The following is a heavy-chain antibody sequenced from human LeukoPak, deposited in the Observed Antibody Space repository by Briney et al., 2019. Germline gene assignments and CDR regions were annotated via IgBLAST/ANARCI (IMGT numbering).Heavy chain of an antibody. CDR1: GVSISSYY. CDR2: MYYSGST. CDR3: ARGGFGD. V-gene: IGHV4-59*01. J-gene: IGHJ4*02. D-gene: IGHD3-3*01. Sequence: KTSETLSLTYNVSGVSISSYYWSWIRQPPGKGLEWIGYMYYSGSTNYNSSLKSRVTISVDTSKNNLSLKLSSVTAADTAVYYCARGGFGDWGQGTLVTVSS.